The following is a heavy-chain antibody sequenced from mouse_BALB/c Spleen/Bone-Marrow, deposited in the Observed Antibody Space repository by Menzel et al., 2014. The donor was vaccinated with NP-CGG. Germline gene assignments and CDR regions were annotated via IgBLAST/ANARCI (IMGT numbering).Heavy chain of an antibody. J-gene: IGHJ3*01. CDR1: GFSLTSYD. Sequence: QVQLQQSGPGLVAPSQSLSITCAVSGFSLTSYDISWIRQPPGKGLEWLGVIWTGGGTNYNSAFMSRLSISKDNSKSQVFLKMNSLQTYDTAIYYCVREKGFAYWGQGTLVTVSA. CDR2: IWTGGGT. V-gene: IGHV2-9-2*01. CDR3: VREKGFAY.